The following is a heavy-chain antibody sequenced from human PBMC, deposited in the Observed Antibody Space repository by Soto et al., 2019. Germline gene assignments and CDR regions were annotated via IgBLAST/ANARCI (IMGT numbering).Heavy chain of an antibody. Sequence: SETLSLTCTVSGGSISSNYWTWIRQPPGKGLEWTGYVYNSGSTNYNPSLKSRVTISEDTSKSQFSLKVNSMTAADTAVYYCARYRREAVAGYTLDNWGQGILVTVSS. D-gene: IGHD6-13*01. V-gene: IGHV4-59*01. CDR1: GGSISSNY. CDR2: VYNSGST. J-gene: IGHJ4*02. CDR3: ARYRREAVAGYTLDN.